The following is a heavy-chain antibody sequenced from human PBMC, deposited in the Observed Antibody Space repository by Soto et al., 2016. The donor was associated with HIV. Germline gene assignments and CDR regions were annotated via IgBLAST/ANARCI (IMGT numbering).Heavy chain of an antibody. V-gene: IGHV3-9*03. CDR2: ISWNSVTI. Sequence: EVQLVESGGGLVQPGRSLRLSCVASGFTFDDYAMHWVRQAPGKGLEWVSGISWNSVTIGYADSVKGRFTISRDNAKNSLYLQMNSLRAEDMALYYCAKDIGSALTIAAPGGFDYWGLGDLVTVSS. CDR1: GFTFDDYA. D-gene: IGHD6-13*01. CDR3: AKDIGSALTIAAPGGFDY. J-gene: IGHJ4*02.